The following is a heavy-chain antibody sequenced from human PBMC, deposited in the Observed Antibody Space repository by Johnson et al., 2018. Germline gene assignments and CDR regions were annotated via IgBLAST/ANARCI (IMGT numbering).Heavy chain of an antibody. CDR1: RYGFTDYW. Sequence: EVQLGESGAEVKKXGESLKISCKASRYGFTDYWIVWVRQMPGQGLEWMGIIFPDDSDTRYRPSFQGQVPLSFDQSLSTAHLQWSSLKASDTAMYYCAKSLHYGSGSPDGFDIWGQGTMVTVSS. CDR3: AKSLHYGSGSPDGFDI. V-gene: IGHV5-51*01. J-gene: IGHJ3*02. CDR2: IFPDDSDT. D-gene: IGHD3-10*01.